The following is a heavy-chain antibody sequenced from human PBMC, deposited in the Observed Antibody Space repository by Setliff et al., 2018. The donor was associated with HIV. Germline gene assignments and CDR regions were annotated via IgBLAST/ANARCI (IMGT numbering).Heavy chain of an antibody. CDR1: GFTFSSYG. CDR2: IWYDGSNK. J-gene: IGHJ4*02. V-gene: IGHV3-33*06. CDR3: AKDKYRGGYFDY. Sequence: GVSLKISCAASGFTFSSYGMHWVRQAPGKGLERVALIWYDGSNKHYVDSVKGRFTISRDNSKNTLYLQMNSLRAEDTAVYYCAKDKYRGGYFDYWGQGT. D-gene: IGHD1-26*01.